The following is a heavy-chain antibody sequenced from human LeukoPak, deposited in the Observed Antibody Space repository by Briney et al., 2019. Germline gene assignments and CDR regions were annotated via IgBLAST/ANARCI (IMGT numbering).Heavy chain of an antibody. J-gene: IGHJ4*02. V-gene: IGHV4-34*01. D-gene: IGHD3-22*01. Sequence: PSETLSLTCAVYGGSFSGYYWSWIRQPPGKGLEWIGEIDHSGSTNYNPSLKSRVTISVDTSKNQFSLKLSSVTAADTAVYYCARVTPYYYDSSGYHFDYWGQGTLVTVSS. CDR3: ARVTPYYYDSSGYHFDY. CDR1: GGSFSGYY. CDR2: IDHSGST.